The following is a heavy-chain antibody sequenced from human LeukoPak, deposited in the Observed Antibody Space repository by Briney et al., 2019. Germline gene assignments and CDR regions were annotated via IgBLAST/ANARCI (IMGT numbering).Heavy chain of an antibody. D-gene: IGHD6-13*01. V-gene: IGHV3-30-3*01. J-gene: IGHJ4*02. CDR2: ISYDGSNK. Sequence: QPGGSLRLSCAASGFTFSSYAMHWVRQAPGKGLEWVAVISYDGSNKYYADSVKGRFTISRDNSKNTLYLQMNSLRAEDTAVYYCARELHTPEVEYSSSWDYWGQGTLVTVSS. CDR1: GFTFSSYA. CDR3: ARELHTPEVEYSSSWDY.